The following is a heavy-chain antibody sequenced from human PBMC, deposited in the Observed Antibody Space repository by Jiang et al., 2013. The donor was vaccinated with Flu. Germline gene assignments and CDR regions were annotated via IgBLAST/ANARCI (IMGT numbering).Heavy chain of an antibody. CDR1: SGSISSHY. CDR2: IHNSGTT. J-gene: IGHJ6*02. CDR3: ARSYCGGDCYSMFGYSYYGMDV. D-gene: IGHD2-21*02. Sequence: GLVKPSEILSLSCTVSSGSISSHYWSWIRQPPGKGLEWIGYIHNSGTTNYNPSLKSRVTISIDTSTNQFSLKLISVTAPDTAVYYCARSYCGGDCYSMFGYSYYGMDVWGQGTTVTVSS. V-gene: IGHV4-59*08.